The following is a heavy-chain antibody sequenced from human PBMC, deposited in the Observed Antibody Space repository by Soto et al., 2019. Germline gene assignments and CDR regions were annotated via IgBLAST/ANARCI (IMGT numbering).Heavy chain of an antibody. V-gene: IGHV3-23*01. D-gene: IGHD3-10*01. CDR2: INDGST. J-gene: IGHJ4*02. CDR3: AKKVNSGSGSQYFDY. Sequence: EVQLLESGGGLVQPGGSLRLSCVASEFTFNTYAMGWVRQAPGKGLEWVSGINDGSTYYADSVKGRFTISRDNSKNTLFLQMNSLRAEDTAIYYCAKKVNSGSGSQYFDYFGQGTLVTVSS. CDR1: EFTFNTYA.